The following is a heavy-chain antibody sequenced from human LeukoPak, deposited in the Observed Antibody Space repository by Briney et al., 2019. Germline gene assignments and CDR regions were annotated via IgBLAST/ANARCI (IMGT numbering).Heavy chain of an antibody. V-gene: IGHV4-30-4*08. J-gene: IGHJ4*02. CDR1: GGSISSGDYY. CDR3: ARDEDGDYVFDY. CDR2: IYYSGST. Sequence: SQTLSLTCTVSGGSISSGDYYWSSTRQPPGKGLEWFGYIYYSGSTYYNPSLKSRVTISVDTSKNQFSLKLSSVTAADTAVYYCARDEDGDYVFDYWGQGTLVTVSS. D-gene: IGHD4-17*01.